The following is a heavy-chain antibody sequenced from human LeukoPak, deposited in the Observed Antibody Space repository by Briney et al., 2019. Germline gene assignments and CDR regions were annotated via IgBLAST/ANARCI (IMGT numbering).Heavy chain of an antibody. J-gene: IGHJ4*02. CDR3: AKAGHPFVDCSSTSCYMGS. Sequence: QPGGSLRLSCAASGFTVSSNYMSWVRQAPGKGLEWVSVIYSGGSTYYADSVKGRFTISRDNSKNTLYLQMNSLRAEDTAVYYCAKAGHPFVDCSSTSCYMGSWGQGTLVTVSS. CDR1: GFTVSSNY. V-gene: IGHV3-53*01. CDR2: IYSGGST. D-gene: IGHD2-2*02.